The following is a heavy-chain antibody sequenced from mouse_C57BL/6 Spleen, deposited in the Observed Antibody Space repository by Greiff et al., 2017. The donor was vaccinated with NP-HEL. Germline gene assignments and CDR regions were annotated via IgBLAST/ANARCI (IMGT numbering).Heavy chain of an antibody. Sequence: VQLQQSGAELVRPGASVKLSCTASGFNIKDYYMHWVKQRPEQGLEWIGRIDPEDGDTEYAPKFQGKATMTADTSSNTAYLQLSSLTSEDTAVYYCTTGSLRRGAWFAYWGQGTLVTVSA. J-gene: IGHJ3*01. CDR2: IDPEDGDT. V-gene: IGHV14-1*01. CDR1: GFNIKDYY. D-gene: IGHD1-1*01. CDR3: TTGSLRRGAWFAY.